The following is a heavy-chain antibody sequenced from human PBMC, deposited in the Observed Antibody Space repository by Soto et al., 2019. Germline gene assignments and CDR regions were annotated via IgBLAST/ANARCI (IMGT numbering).Heavy chain of an antibody. CDR1: GGSISSYY. CDR3: ARDLGVESAGTGMPV. D-gene: IGHD2-8*01. J-gene: IGHJ6*02. Sequence: SETLSLTCTVSGGSISSYYWSWIRQPPGKGLEWIGYIYYSGSTNYNPSLKSRVTISVDTSKNQFSLKLSSVTAADTAVYYCARDLGVESAGTGMPVWGQGTTVTVS. V-gene: IGHV4-59*01. CDR2: IYYSGST.